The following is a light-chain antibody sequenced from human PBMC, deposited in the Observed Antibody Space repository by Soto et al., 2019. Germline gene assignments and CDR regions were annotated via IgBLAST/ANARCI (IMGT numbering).Light chain of an antibody. CDR1: HTISSSY. J-gene: IGKJ1*01. CDR2: GIS. CDR3: QQRSNWPPSKT. V-gene: IGKV3D-20*02. Sequence: EIVLTQFPGTLSLSPGERATLSCRASHTISSSYLAWYQQKPGQAPRLLMYGISRRATGIPDRFSGSGSGTDFTLTISSLEPEDFAVYYCQQRSNWPPSKTFGQGTKVDIK.